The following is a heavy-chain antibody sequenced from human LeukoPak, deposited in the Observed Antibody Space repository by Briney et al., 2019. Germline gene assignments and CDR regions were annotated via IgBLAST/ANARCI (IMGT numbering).Heavy chain of an antibody. Sequence: GGSLRLSCAASGFTFSSYAMSWVRQAPGKGLEWVSAISGSGGSTYYADSVKGRFTISRDNSKNTLYLQMNSLRAEDTAVYYCAKKANDYDDYLGFDYWGQGTLVTVPS. CDR2: ISGSGGST. CDR3: AKKANDYDDYLGFDY. J-gene: IGHJ4*02. D-gene: IGHD4-17*01. CDR1: GFTFSSYA. V-gene: IGHV3-23*01.